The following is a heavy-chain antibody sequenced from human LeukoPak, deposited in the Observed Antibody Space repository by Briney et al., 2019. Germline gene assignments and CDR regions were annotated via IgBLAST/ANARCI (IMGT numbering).Heavy chain of an antibody. CDR1: GGSFSGYY. CDR2: IHHTGTP. Sequence: SETLSLTCAVYGGSFSGYYWSWIRQPPGKGLEWIASIHHTGTPYYNPSLKSRVTISVDTSKNQFSLQFRSVIAADTAVYYCMRNASGEAPRYWGQGTLVTASS. CDR3: MRNASGEAPRY. J-gene: IGHJ4*02. V-gene: IGHV4-34*01. D-gene: IGHD7-27*01.